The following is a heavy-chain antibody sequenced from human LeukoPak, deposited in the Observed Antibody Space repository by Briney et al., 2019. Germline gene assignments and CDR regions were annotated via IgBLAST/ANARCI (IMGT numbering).Heavy chain of an antibody. D-gene: IGHD6-19*01. V-gene: IGHV4-39*07. CDR1: GGSISGSSYY. J-gene: IGHJ5*02. CDR3: ARGSSGWYKSWFDP. CDR2: IYYSGST. Sequence: SETLSLTCTVSGGSISGSSYYWGWIRQPPGKGLEWIGSIYYSGSTYYNPSLKSRVTISVDTSKNQFSLKLSSVTAADTAVYYCARGSSGWYKSWFDPWGQGTLVTVSS.